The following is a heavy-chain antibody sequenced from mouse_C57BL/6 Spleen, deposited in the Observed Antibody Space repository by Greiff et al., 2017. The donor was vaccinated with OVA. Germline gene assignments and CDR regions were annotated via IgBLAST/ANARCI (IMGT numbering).Heavy chain of an antibody. V-gene: IGHV3-6*01. Sequence: EVQLQQSGPGLVKPSQSLSLTCSVTGYSITSGYYWNWIRQFPGNKLEWMGYISYDGSNNYNPSLKNRISITRDTSKNQFFLKLNSVTTEDTATYYCAREGDGSSYAWFAYWGQGTLVTVSA. CDR3: AREGDGSSYAWFAY. CDR2: ISYDGSN. D-gene: IGHD1-1*01. CDR1: GYSITSGYY. J-gene: IGHJ3*01.